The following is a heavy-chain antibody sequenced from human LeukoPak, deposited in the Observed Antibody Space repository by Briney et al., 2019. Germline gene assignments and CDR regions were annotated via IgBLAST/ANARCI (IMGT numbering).Heavy chain of an antibody. CDR1: GYTFSGYY. Sequence: GASVKVSCKASGYTFSGYYMHWVRQAPGQGLEWMGWINPNSGGTNYAQKSQGRVTMTRDTSISTAYMELSRLSSDDTAVYYCARDSCSSTSCLSIDDYWGQGTLVTVSS. CDR2: INPNSGGT. CDR3: ARDSCSSTSCLSIDDY. J-gene: IGHJ4*02. D-gene: IGHD2-2*01. V-gene: IGHV1-2*02.